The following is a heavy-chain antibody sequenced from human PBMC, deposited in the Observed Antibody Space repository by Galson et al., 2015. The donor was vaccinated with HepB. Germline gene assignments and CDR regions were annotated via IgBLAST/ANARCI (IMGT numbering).Heavy chain of an antibody. CDR2: IFWDDDK. D-gene: IGHD2-15*01. Sequence: PALVKPTQTLTLTCTFSGFSLSTSGVGVGWIRQPPGKAPEWLALIFWDDDKRYSPFLKSRLTITKDTSKNQVVLTMTSMNPVDTATYYCAHRQRRDSCSGGNCYFIQHWGQGTLVTVSS. CDR1: GFSLSTSGVG. J-gene: IGHJ1*01. CDR3: AHRQRRDSCSGGNCYFIQH. V-gene: IGHV2-5*02.